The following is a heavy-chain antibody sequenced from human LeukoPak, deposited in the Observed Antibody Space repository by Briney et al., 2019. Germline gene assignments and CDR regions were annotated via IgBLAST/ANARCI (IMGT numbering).Heavy chain of an antibody. D-gene: IGHD3-9*01. V-gene: IGHV4-34*01. CDR2: INHSGST. CDR3: ARVHGYYDILTGYYRYYFDY. Sequence: SETLSLTCAVYDDSFSGYYWTWIRQPPGKGLEWIGEINHSGSTNYNPSLKSRVTIDTSKNQFSLKLTSVTAADTAVYYCARVHGYYDILTGYYRYYFDYWGQGTLVTVSS. J-gene: IGHJ4*02. CDR1: DDSFSGYY.